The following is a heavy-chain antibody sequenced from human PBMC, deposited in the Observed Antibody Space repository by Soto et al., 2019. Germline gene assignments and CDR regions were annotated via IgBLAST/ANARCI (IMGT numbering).Heavy chain of an antibody. J-gene: IGHJ4*02. CDR3: ARGGRGGFDY. V-gene: IGHV3-74*01. D-gene: IGHD3-16*01. CDR1: GFTFTNYW. Sequence: EVQLVESGGGLVPPGGSLRLSCAASGFTFTNYWMHWVRQAPGKGLVWVSRINSDGSSTNYVDSVKGRFTISRDNAKNTLYLQTNSPRVEDTAVYYCARGGRGGFDYWGQGALVTVSS. CDR2: INSDGSST.